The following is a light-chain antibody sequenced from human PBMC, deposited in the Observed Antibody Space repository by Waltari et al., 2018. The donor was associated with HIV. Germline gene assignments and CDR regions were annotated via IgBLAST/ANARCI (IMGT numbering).Light chain of an antibody. CDR3: CSYAGDSTLV. CDR1: SSDVGSYHL. J-gene: IGLJ2*01. V-gene: IGLV2-23*01. Sequence: QSALTQPASVSGSPGQSITISCTGTSSDVGSYHLVSWYQQHPGKAPQLMIFGGSKRPSGVSNRFSGSKSGNTASLTISGLQAEDEAEYYCCSYAGDSTLVLGGGTKLTVL. CDR2: GGS.